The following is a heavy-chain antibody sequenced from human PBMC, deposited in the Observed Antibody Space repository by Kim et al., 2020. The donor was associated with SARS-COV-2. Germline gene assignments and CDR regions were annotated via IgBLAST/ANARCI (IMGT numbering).Heavy chain of an antibody. Sequence: SETLSLTCTVSGDSISNSFNYWGWIRQPPGKGLEWIGSVYHSGTTYESPSLKSRVTVSVDTSKNLFSLILTFVTAADTAVYYCARLSHDSSAYVDFWGQGILVTVSS. CDR2: VYHSGTT. CDR3: ARLSHDSSAYVDF. J-gene: IGHJ4*02. V-gene: IGHV4-39*01. D-gene: IGHD3-22*01. CDR1: GDSISNSFNY.